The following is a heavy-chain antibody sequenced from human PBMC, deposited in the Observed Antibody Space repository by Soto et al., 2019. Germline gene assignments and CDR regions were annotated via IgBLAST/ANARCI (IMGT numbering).Heavy chain of an antibody. CDR2: IRYDGSNI. J-gene: IGHJ4*02. Sequence: QVQLVESGGGVVQPGRSLRLSCAASGFTFSGLGMHWVRQAPGKGLVWVAVIRYDGSNIYYADAVKGRFTITRDNSKDTLYLQMNSLRADDTAVYYWARDRVGHTTFFGYFCYWGQGTLVTVSS. D-gene: IGHD1-26*01. CDR1: GFTFSGLG. V-gene: IGHV3-33*01. CDR3: ARDRVGHTTFFGYFCY.